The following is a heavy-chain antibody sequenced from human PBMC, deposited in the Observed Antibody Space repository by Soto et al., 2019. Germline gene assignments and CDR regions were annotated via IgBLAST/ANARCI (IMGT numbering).Heavy chain of an antibody. CDR1: GGSINTFDLS. Sequence: SETLSLTIAVSGGSINTFDLSWSWIRQPPGRGLEWIGSIYQSGRTYYIPSLKSRVTMSLEKSKNQFSLKINSVVAADTAIYYCAREMTIFGVAPGGGVDVWGQGTTVTVSS. CDR2: IYQSGRT. CDR3: AREMTIFGVAPGGGVDV. D-gene: IGHD3-3*01. J-gene: IGHJ6*02. V-gene: IGHV4-30-2*01.